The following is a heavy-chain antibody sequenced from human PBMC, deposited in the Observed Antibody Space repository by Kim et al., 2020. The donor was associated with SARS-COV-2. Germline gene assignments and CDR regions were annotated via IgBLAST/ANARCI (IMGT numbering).Heavy chain of an antibody. Sequence: SETLSLTRTVSGGSISSYYWSWIRQPPGKGLEWIGYIYYSGSTNCNPSLKSRVTISVDTSKNQFSLKLSSVTAADTAVYYCARHTSILPFDPWGQGTLVTVSS. CDR1: GGSISSYY. J-gene: IGHJ5*02. CDR2: IYYSGST. D-gene: IGHD1-1*01. V-gene: IGHV4-59*08. CDR3: ARHTSILPFDP.